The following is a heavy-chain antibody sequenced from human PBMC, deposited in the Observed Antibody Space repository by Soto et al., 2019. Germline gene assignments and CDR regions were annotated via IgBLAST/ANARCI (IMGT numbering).Heavy chain of an antibody. V-gene: IGHV4-4*02. D-gene: IGHD6-19*01. CDR2: IYHSGNT. Sequence: QVQLQESGPGLVKPSGTLSLTCAVSSGSISSSNWWSWVRQPPGKGLEWIGEIYHSGNTNYNPSLKSRLTMSVDKSNNQFSLKLSSVTAADTAVYYCATYIAVAGYTFDIWGQVTMVTVSS. J-gene: IGHJ3*02. CDR1: SGSISSSNW. CDR3: ATYIAVAGYTFDI.